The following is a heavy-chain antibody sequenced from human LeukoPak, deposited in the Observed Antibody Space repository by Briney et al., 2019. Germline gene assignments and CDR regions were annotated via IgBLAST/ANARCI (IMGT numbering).Heavy chain of an antibody. Sequence: GGSLRLSCSVSGFTFSTAAMHWVRQAPGKGLEYVSAITTNGGSTYYADSVKGRFTISRDNYKNTLYLQMSSLRPEDTAVYYCAKVAASSFDSWGQGTLVTVSS. V-gene: IGHV3-64D*06. J-gene: IGHJ4*02. CDR3: AKVAASSFDS. CDR1: GFTFSTAA. D-gene: IGHD6-25*01. CDR2: ITTNGGST.